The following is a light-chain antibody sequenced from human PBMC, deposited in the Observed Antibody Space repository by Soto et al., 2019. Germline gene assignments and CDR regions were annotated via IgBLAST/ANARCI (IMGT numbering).Light chain of an antibody. CDR1: QTISTY. Sequence: DVQMTQSPSSLSASVGDRVVITCRASQTISTYLNWYRQKPGKAPELLIYGTSNLESGVPSRFSGSGSGTEFTLTISSLRPDDCAPYFCQQSSITPLTFGGGTKVEIK. J-gene: IGKJ4*01. CDR2: GTS. V-gene: IGKV1-39*01. CDR3: QQSSITPLT.